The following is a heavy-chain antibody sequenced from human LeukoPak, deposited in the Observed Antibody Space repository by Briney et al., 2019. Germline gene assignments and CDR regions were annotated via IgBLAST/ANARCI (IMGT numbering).Heavy chain of an antibody. CDR3: TSLSSGGGYAGGTDY. CDR2: IVSGSAFI. Sequence: GGSLILSCAASGFTFSSQTMNWVRQAPGKGLEWVSSIVSGSAFIYYADSVKGRFTISRDNANNSLYLQMNSPRDDDTAVYYCTSLSSGGGYAGGTDYWGQGTLVTVSS. V-gene: IGHV3-21*01. CDR1: GFTFSSQT. J-gene: IGHJ4*02. D-gene: IGHD2-2*01.